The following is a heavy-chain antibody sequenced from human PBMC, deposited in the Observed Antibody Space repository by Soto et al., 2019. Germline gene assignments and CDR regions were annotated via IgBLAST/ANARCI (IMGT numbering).Heavy chain of an antibody. CDR1: GGSMYGYY. V-gene: IGHV4-59*01. Sequence: SETLSLTCTVSGGSMYGYYWNWIRQPPGKGPEWLGYIYFSGSTNYNPSLKSRVTISIDTSNTQFSLRLSSVSAADTAVYYCAREEAVPGTPLDSWGQGIVVTVYS. D-gene: IGHD6-19*01. CDR2: IYFSGST. CDR3: AREEAVPGTPLDS. J-gene: IGHJ4*02.